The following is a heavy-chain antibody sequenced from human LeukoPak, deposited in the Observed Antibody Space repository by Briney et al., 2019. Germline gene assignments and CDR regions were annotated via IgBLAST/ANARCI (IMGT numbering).Heavy chain of an antibody. V-gene: IGHV4-39*01. CDR3: ATSASSGYYDY. D-gene: IGHD3-22*01. Sequence: TTSETLCLTCTVSGGSISSSSYYWGWIRQPPGKGLEWIGSIYYSGSTYYNPSLKSRVTISVDTSKNQFSLKLSSVTAADTAVYYCATSASSGYYDYWGQGTLVTVSS. J-gene: IGHJ4*02. CDR2: IYYSGST. CDR1: GGSISSSSYY.